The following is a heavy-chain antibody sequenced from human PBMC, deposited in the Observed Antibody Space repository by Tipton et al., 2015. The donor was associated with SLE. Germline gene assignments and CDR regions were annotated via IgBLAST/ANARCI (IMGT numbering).Heavy chain of an antibody. CDR2: IHHSGST. Sequence: TLSLTCTVSGYSISSSSYYWGWIRQPPGKGLEWIGSIHHSGSTYYNPSLKSRVTISVDTSKNQFSLKLSSVTAADTAVYYCARDLNYDFWSGLDAFDIWGQGTMVTVSS. D-gene: IGHD3-3*01. J-gene: IGHJ3*02. CDR3: ARDLNYDFWSGLDAFDI. V-gene: IGHV4-39*07. CDR1: GYSISSSSYY.